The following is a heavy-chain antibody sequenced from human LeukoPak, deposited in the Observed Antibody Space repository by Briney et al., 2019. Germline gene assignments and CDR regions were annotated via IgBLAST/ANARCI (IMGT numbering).Heavy chain of an antibody. Sequence: PGGSLRLSCAASGFSFSDFGLSWVRQGPGKGLEWVSFISGRSTNYADSVKGRFTISRDTSTNTVFLQMSSLRANDTAVYYCAKSTGSGILFPNDYCGQGTLVIVSS. CDR1: GFSFSDFG. J-gene: IGHJ4*02. V-gene: IGHV3-23*01. CDR2: ISGRST. D-gene: IGHD3-10*01. CDR3: AKSTGSGILFPNDY.